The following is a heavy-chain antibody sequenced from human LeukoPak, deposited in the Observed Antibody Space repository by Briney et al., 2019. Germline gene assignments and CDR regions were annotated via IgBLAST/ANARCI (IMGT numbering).Heavy chain of an antibody. V-gene: IGHV4-61*02. J-gene: IGHJ4*02. CDR2: IYTSGAT. Sequence: SETLSLTCTVSGGSISSGSYYWSWIRPAAGKGLEWIGRIYTSGATNYNPSLKSRVTISIDTSKNQFSLKLSSVTAADTAVYYCARGTLRALRLGEFDYWGQGTLVTVSS. CDR1: GGSISSGSYY. D-gene: IGHD3-16*01. CDR3: ARGTLRALRLGEFDY.